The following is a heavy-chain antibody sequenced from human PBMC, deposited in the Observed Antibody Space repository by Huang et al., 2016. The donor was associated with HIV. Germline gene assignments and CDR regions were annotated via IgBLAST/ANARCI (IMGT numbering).Heavy chain of an antibody. J-gene: IGHJ4*02. CDR2: INHIGNT. CDR1: GGSFSGDY. D-gene: IGHD6-19*01. Sequence: QVQLRQWGAGLVKPSETLSLTCAVYGGSFSGDYWTWIRQSPGKGLEWIGEINHIGNTNYRPSLKSQVTISKDTDKNQLSLQLTSVSAADTGVYFCAREKAADSAWYGVYYFDYWGEGALVTVTS. V-gene: IGHV4-34*01. CDR3: AREKAADSAWYGVYYFDY.